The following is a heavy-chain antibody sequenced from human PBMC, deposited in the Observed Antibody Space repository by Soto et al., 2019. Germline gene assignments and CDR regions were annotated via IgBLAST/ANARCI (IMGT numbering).Heavy chain of an antibody. CDR1: GFSLSTSGVG. D-gene: IGHD3-10*01. V-gene: IGHV2-5*02. CDR2: IYWDDEK. J-gene: IGHJ4*02. CDR3: AHSSYYGSGSLDY. Sequence: QITLKESGPTLVKPTQTLTLTCTFPGFSLSTSGVGVGWIRQPPGKALECLALIYWDDEKRYSSSLKSTLTITKDTSKNQVVLIMTNMDPVDTATYYGAHSSYYGSGSLDYWGQGPLVTVSS.